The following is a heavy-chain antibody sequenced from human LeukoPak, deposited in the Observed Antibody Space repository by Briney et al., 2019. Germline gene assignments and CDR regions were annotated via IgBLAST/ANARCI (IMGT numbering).Heavy chain of an antibody. D-gene: IGHD6-25*01. CDR3: ARTTSFTASGYDY. Sequence: GASVTVSCKASGYTFTNYHIKWVRQAAGPGLEWMGWMNPNNGDSGYAQTFQGRVTITRDTSISTSYMELRSLRSDDTAVYFCARTTSFTASGYDYWGQGTLVTVSS. CDR2: MNPNNGDS. V-gene: IGHV1-8*03. J-gene: IGHJ4*02. CDR1: GYTFTNYH.